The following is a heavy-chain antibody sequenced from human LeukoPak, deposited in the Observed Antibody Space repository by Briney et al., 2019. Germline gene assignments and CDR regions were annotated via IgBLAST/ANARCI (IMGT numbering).Heavy chain of an antibody. J-gene: IGHJ3*02. Sequence: GGSLRLSCAASGFTFSSYAMSWVRQAPGKGLEWVSSISSSSNYIYYADSVKGRFTISRDNAKNSLYLQMNSLRAEDTAVYYCARGVAAAGAFDIWGQGTMVTVSS. D-gene: IGHD6-13*01. V-gene: IGHV3-21*01. CDR1: GFTFSSYA. CDR2: ISSSSNYI. CDR3: ARGVAAAGAFDI.